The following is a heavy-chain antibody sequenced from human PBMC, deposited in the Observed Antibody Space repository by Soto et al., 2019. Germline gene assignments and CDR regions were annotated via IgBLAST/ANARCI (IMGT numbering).Heavy chain of an antibody. Sequence: GASVKVSCKASGYIFTNSYIHWVRQAPGQGLEWMGWINPSSGGTKYGQKFQGWVTMTRDTSISTAYMELSRLRSDDTAVYYCARDPFDYWGQGTLVTVSS. CDR1: GYIFTNSY. V-gene: IGHV1-2*04. CDR2: INPSSGGT. J-gene: IGHJ4*02. CDR3: ARDPFDY.